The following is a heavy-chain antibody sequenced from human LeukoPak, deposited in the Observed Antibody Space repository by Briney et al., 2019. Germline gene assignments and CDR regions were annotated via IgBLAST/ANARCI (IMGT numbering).Heavy chain of an antibody. CDR2: INPSGSNT. CDR1: AYTFTNYY. V-gene: IGHV1-46*01. CDR3: ARSGSSTSCPRDY. Sequence: ASVTVSFTASAYTFTNYYMHWVRQAPGQGLEWMGIINPSGSNTSYAQKFQGRVTMTRDTSTSTVYMELSSLRSEDTAVYYCARSGSSTSCPRDYWGQGTLVTVAS. J-gene: IGHJ4*02. D-gene: IGHD2-2*01.